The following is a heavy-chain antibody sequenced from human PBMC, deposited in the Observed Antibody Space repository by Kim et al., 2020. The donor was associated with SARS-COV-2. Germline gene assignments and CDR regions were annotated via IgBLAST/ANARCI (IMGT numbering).Heavy chain of an antibody. V-gene: IGHV3-48*04. J-gene: IGHJ4*02. D-gene: IGHD3-10*01. Sequence: GGSLRLSCAASGFTFSTYSMNWVRQAPGRGLEWVSYISSSTDTIYYADSVEGRFTISRDNAKDSLYLQMNSLRAEDTAVYFCARDTAFASGSSFDYWGQGTLITVSS. CDR1: GFTFSTYS. CDR3: ARDTAFASGSSFDY. CDR2: ISSSTDTI.